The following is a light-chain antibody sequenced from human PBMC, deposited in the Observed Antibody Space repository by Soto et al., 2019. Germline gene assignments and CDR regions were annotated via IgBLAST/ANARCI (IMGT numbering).Light chain of an antibody. CDR2: AST. V-gene: IGKV1-39*01. CDR1: QSINSY. Sequence: DIQVTQSPSSLSASVGDRVTVTCRTGQSINSYLNWYQQKPGKAPKLLIYASTNLQSGVPARFSGSGFGTYFSLTISSLQPEDFATYYCQQSYSSLYTFGQGTKLEIK. CDR3: QQSYSSLYT. J-gene: IGKJ2*01.